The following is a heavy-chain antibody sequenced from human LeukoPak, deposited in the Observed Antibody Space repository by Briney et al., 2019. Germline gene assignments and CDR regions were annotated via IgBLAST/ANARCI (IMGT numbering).Heavy chain of an antibody. CDR2: INHGGTT. J-gene: IGHJ4*02. CDR1: GYSISSGYY. D-gene: IGHD2-8*01. Sequence: PSETLSLTCTVSGYSISSGYYWGWIRQPPGQGLEWIGSINHGGTTYYNPSLKSRVALSVDMSKNQFSLRVNSVTAADTAVYYCARDNVPGYFDNWCQGTLVTVSS. CDR3: ARDNVPGYFDN. V-gene: IGHV4-38-2*02.